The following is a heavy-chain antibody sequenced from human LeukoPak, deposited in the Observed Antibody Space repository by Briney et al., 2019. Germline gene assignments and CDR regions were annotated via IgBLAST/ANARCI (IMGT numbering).Heavy chain of an antibody. V-gene: IGHV4-4*02. D-gene: IGHD6-13*01. CDR2: IYHSGST. J-gene: IGHJ4*02. CDR1: GGSISSSNW. CDR3: ARVSLSSSSAFDY. Sequence: ASETLSLTCAVSGGSISSSNWWSWVRQPPGKGLEWIGEIYHSGSTNYNPSLKSRVTISVDKSKNQFSLKLSSVTAADTAVYYCARVSLSSSSAFDYWGQGTLVTVSS.